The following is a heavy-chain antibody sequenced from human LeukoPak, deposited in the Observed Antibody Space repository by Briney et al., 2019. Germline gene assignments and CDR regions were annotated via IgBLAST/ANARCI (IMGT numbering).Heavy chain of an antibody. Sequence: PSETLSLTCTVSGGSISSGDYYWSWIRQPAGKGLEWIGRIYTSGSTNYNPSLKSRVTMSVDTSKNQFSLKLSSVTAADTAVYYCARGTYYFGYWGQGTLVTVSS. V-gene: IGHV4-61*02. D-gene: IGHD3-16*01. J-gene: IGHJ4*02. CDR1: GGSISSGDYY. CDR3: ARGTYYFGY. CDR2: IYTSGST.